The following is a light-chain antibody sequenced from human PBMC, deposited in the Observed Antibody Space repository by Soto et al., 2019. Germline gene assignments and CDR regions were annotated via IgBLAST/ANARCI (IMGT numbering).Light chain of an antibody. CDR3: SSYAGSNNSV. Sequence: QSALTQPPSASGSPGQSVTISCTGTSSDVGGYNYVSWYQQHPGKAPKLMIYEVSKRPSGVPDRFSGSKSGNTASLTVSGLQAEDEAHYYCSSYAGSNNSVFGTGTKVTVL. J-gene: IGLJ1*01. V-gene: IGLV2-8*01. CDR1: SSDVGGYNY. CDR2: EVS.